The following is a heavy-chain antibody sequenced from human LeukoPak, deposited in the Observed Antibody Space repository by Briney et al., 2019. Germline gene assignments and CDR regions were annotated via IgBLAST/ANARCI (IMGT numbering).Heavy chain of an antibody. CDR1: GYTFTSYA. D-gene: IGHD4-11*01. CDR2: INAGNGNT. Sequence: ASVKVSCKASGYTFTSYAMHWVRQAPGQRLEWMGWINAGNGNTKYSQKFQGRVTMTRDTSTSTVYMELSSLRSEDTAVYYCASSTVTTAALDYWGQGTLVTVSS. V-gene: IGHV1-3*01. J-gene: IGHJ4*02. CDR3: ASSTVTTAALDY.